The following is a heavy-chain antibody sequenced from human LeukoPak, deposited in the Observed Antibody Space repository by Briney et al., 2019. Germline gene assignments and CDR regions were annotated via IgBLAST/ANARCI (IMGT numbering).Heavy chain of an antibody. J-gene: IGHJ4*02. CDR1: GFTFSNYW. D-gene: IGHD3-16*02. CDR3: ARLNYDYVWGSYRHLDY. V-gene: IGHV3-7*01. Sequence: GGSLRLSCAVSGFTFSNYWMSWVRQAPGKGLEWVANIKQDGSEQVYVDSVKGRFTISRDNAKNSLYLQMNSLRAEDTAMYYCARLNYDYVWGSYRHLDYWGQGTLVTVSS. CDR2: IKQDGSEQ.